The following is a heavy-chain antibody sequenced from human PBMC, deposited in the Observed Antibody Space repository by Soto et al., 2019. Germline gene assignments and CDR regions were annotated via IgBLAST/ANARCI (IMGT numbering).Heavy chain of an antibody. Sequence: PSETLSLTCSVSGVSISGSSYYWGWIRQPPGKGLEWIGSIYYSGQTYYNPSLKSRVTISVDRSKNQFSLNLTSVTATDTAFYYCARYGSSWGQGTLVTVSS. CDR1: GVSISGSSYY. CDR2: IYYSGQT. CDR3: ARYGSS. J-gene: IGHJ5*02. V-gene: IGHV4-39*01. D-gene: IGHD4-17*01.